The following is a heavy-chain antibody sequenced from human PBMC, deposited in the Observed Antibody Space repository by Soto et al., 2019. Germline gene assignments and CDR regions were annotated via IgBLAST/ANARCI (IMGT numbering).Heavy chain of an antibody. CDR1: GGSISRGGYS. CDR2: IYHSGST. J-gene: IGHJ6*02. CDR3: AREAGSNYYYFYDLDV. Sequence: SETLSLTCAVSGGSISRGGYSWSWIRQPPGKGLEWIGYIYHSGSTYYNPSLKSRVTISVDRSKNQFSLKLSSVTAADTAVYYCAREAGSNYYYFYDLDVWGQGTTVTVSS. D-gene: IGHD4-4*01. V-gene: IGHV4-30-2*01.